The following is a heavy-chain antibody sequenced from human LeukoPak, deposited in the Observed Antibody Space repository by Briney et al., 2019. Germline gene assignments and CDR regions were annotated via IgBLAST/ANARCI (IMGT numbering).Heavy chain of an antibody. CDR1: GGSISSGGYS. CDR2: IYHSGST. Sequence: PSETLSLTCAASGGSISSGGYSWSWIRQPPGKGLEWIGYIYHSGSTYYNPSLKSRVTISVDRSKDESSLNLRSVPAADTAVYYSARELSGDHFFDSWGLGTLVTVSS. D-gene: IGHD7-27*01. J-gene: IGHJ4*02. CDR3: ARELSGDHFFDS. V-gene: IGHV4-30-2*01.